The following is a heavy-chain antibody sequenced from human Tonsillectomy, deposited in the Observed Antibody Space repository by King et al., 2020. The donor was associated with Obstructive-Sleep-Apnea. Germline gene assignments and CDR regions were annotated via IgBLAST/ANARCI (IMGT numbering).Heavy chain of an antibody. CDR2: VDYSGST. Sequence: VQLQESGPGLVKPSETLSLTCTVSGGSINTCHWSWIRQPPGKGLEWIGYVDYSGSTNYNPSLKSRVTISVDTSKNQFSLKLTSVTAADTAVYYCARSLGSCSGGSCYADPFDYWGQGTLVTVSS. CDR3: ARSLGSCSGGSCYADPFDY. V-gene: IGHV4-59*08. CDR1: GGSINTCH. J-gene: IGHJ4*02. D-gene: IGHD2-15*01.